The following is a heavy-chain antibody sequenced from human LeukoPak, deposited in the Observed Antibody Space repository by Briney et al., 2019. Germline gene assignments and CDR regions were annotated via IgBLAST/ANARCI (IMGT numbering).Heavy chain of an antibody. D-gene: IGHD3-22*01. Sequence: PGRSLRLSCAASGFTFSSYAMHWVRQAPGKGLEWVAVISYDGSNKYYADSVKGRFTISRDNSKNTLYLQMTSLRAEDTAVYYCARGDYDLPFFDYWGQGTLVTVSS. CDR3: ARGDYDLPFFDY. CDR2: ISYDGSNK. J-gene: IGHJ4*02. CDR1: GFTFSSYA. V-gene: IGHV3-30-3*01.